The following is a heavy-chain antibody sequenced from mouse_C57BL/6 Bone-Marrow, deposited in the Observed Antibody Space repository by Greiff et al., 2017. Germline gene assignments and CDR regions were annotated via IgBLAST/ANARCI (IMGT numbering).Heavy chain of an antibody. CDR3: ARQLFYAMDY. CDR2: IYPRSGNT. CDR1: GYTFTSYG. J-gene: IGHJ4*01. Sequence: VQLQESGAELARPGASVKLSCKASGYTFTSYGISWVKQRTGQGLEWIGEIYPRSGNTYYNEKFKGKATLTADKSSSTAYMELRSLTSEDSAVYFCARQLFYAMDYWGQGTSVTVSS. D-gene: IGHD3-1*01. V-gene: IGHV1-81*01.